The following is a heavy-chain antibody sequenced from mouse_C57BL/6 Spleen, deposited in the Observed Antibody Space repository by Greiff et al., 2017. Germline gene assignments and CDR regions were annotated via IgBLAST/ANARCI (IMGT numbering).Heavy chain of an antibody. CDR3: ARFTTVAHWYFDV. J-gene: IGHJ1*03. CDR1: GYAFSSSW. CDR2: IYPGDGDT. V-gene: IGHV1-82*01. D-gene: IGHD1-1*01. Sequence: VQLQQSGPELVKPGASVKISCKASGYAFSSSWMNWVKQRPGKGLEWIGRIYPGDGDTNYNGKFKGKATLTADKSSSTAYMQLSSLTSEDSAVYFCARFTTVAHWYFDVWGTGTTVTVSS.